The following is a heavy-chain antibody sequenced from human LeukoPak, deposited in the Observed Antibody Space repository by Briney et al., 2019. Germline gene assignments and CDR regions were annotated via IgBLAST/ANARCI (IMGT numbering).Heavy chain of an antibody. CDR3: ARERAGYGSGSIGY. CDR1: GGSISSSSYY. CDR2: IYYSGST. J-gene: IGHJ4*02. V-gene: IGHV4-39*02. Sequence: SETLSLTCTVSGGSISSSSYYWGWIRQPPGKGLEWIGSIYYSGSTYYNPSLKSRVTISVDTSKNQFCLKLSSVTAADTAVYYCARERAGYGSGSIGYWGQGTLVTVSS. D-gene: IGHD3-10*01.